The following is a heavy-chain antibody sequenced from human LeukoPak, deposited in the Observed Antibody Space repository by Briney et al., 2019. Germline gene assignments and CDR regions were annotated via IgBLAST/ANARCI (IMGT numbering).Heavy chain of an antibody. CDR3: ARVLLYCSGGSCYPLDAFDI. CDR2: INPNSGGT. CDR1: GYTFTGYY. D-gene: IGHD2-15*01. Sequence: ASVKVSCXASGYTFTGYYMHWVRQAPGQGLEWMVWINPNSGGTNYAQKFQGRVTMTRDTSISTAYMELSRLRSDDTAVYYCARVLLYCSGGSCYPLDAFDIWGQGTMVTVSS. J-gene: IGHJ3*02. V-gene: IGHV1-2*02.